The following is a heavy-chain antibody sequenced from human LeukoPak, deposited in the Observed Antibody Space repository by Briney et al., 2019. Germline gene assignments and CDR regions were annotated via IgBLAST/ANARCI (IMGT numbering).Heavy chain of an antibody. CDR2: ISGSGGST. CDR1: GFTFSSHA. Sequence: GGSLRLSCAASGFTFSSHAMSWVRQAPGKGLEWVSAISGSGGSTYYADSVKGRFTISRDNSKNTLYPQMNSLRAEDTAVYYCAKDYYSSGYYWDDAFDIWGQGTMVTVSS. CDR3: AKDYYSSGYYWDDAFDI. J-gene: IGHJ3*02. V-gene: IGHV3-23*01. D-gene: IGHD3-22*01.